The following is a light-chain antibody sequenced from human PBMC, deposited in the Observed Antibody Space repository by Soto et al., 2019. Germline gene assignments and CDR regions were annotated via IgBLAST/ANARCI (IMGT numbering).Light chain of an antibody. CDR2: AAS. CDR3: QQSYNTPVT. CDR1: QRVLSNTNNKNS. J-gene: IGKJ4*02. V-gene: IGKV4-1*01. Sequence: DIVMARSPDSLAVSLGGWPSTNSKSSQRVLSNTNNKNSMAWYQQKPGKPPKLLIYAASSLQSGVPSRFSGSGSGTDFTLTISSLQPEDVAAYYCQQSYNTPVTFGEGTKVDIK.